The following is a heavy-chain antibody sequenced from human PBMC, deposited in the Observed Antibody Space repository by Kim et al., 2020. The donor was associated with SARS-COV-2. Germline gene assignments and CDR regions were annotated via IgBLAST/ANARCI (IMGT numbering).Heavy chain of an antibody. D-gene: IGHD2-15*01. CDR1: GFTFSSYA. CDR3: AKDFGVRRGGGSHY. V-gene: IGHV3-23*01. CDR2: ISGSGGST. J-gene: IGHJ4*02. Sequence: GGSLRLSCAASGFTFSSYAMSWVRQAPGKGLEWVSAISGSGGSTYYADSVKGRFTISRDNSKNTLYLQMNSLRAEDTAVYYCAKDFGVRRGGGSHYWGQGTLVTVYS.